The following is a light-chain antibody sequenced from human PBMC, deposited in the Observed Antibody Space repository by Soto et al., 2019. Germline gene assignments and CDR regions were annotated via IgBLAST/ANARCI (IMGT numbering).Light chain of an antibody. CDR2: DAS. CDR3: QQYDNLPLT. V-gene: IGKV1-33*01. J-gene: IGKJ4*01. CDR1: QDISNY. Sequence: DIQMTQSPSSLSASVGDRVNITCQASQDISNYLNWYQQKPGKAPKLLIYDASNLETGVPSRFSGSGSWTDFTFTISSLQPEDIATYYCQQYDNLPLTFGGGTKVDIK.